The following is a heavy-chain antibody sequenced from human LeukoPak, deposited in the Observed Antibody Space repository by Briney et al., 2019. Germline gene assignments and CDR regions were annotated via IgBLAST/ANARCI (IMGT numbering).Heavy chain of an antibody. J-gene: IGHJ6*02. Sequence: ASVKVSCKASGYSFSSYGITWVRQAPGQGLEWWGWIITYSGKTYYAEKVQGRVSMTTDTATSTAYMELRSLRSDDTAVYYCARDLVKDRRNWGNHGVDVWGQGTTVTVS. V-gene: IGHV1-18*01. CDR1: GYSFSSYG. CDR2: IITYSGKT. D-gene: IGHD7-27*01. CDR3: ARDLVKDRRNWGNHGVDV.